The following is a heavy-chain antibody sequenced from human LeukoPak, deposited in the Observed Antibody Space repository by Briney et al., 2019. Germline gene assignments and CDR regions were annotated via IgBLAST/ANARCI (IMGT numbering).Heavy chain of an antibody. CDR3: ARWVVVPAANFDY. D-gene: IGHD2-2*01. CDR2: ISAYNGNT. Sequence: GASVKLSCKASGYTFTSYGISWVRQAPGHGLKWLGWISAYNGNTNSAKKPQGRVTMTTDTSTSTAHMALRSLRSDDTAVYYCARWVVVPAANFDYWGQGTLVSVSS. CDR1: GYTFTSYG. J-gene: IGHJ4*02. V-gene: IGHV1-18*01.